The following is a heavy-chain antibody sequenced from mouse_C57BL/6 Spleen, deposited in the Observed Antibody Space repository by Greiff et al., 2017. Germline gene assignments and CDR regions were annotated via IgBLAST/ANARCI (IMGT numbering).Heavy chain of an antibody. Sequence: VMLVESGPELVKPGASVKISCKASGYAFSSSWMNWVKQRPGKGLEWIGRIYPGDGDTNYNGKFKGKATLTADKSSSTAYMQLSSLTSEDSAVYFCARKNGYYVDWYFDVWGTGTTVTVSS. J-gene: IGHJ1*03. V-gene: IGHV1-82*01. D-gene: IGHD2-3*01. CDR3: ARKNGYYVDWYFDV. CDR1: GYAFSSSW. CDR2: IYPGDGDT.